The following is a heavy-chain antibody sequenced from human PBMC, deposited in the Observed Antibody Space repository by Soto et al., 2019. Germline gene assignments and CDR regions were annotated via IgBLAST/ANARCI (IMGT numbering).Heavy chain of an antibody. D-gene: IGHD6-19*01. V-gene: IGHV3-23*01. J-gene: IGHJ6*02. CDR3: AKAIAVAAPYYYYGMDV. CDR1: GFTCSSSA. CDR2: ISGSGGST. Sequence: VGSLTLYCASSGFTCSSSAWSCVRQAPGKGLEWVSAISGSGGSTYYADSVKGRFTISRDNSKNTLYLQMNSLRAEDTAVYYCAKAIAVAAPYYYYGMDVWGQGTTVNVAS.